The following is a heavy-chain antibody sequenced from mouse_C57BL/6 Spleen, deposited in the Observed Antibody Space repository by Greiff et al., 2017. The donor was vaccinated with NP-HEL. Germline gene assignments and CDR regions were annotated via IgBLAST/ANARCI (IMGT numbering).Heavy chain of an antibody. CDR3: ARDGVRDAMDY. CDR2: ISYDGSN. Sequence: VQLKESGPGLVKPSQSLSLTCSVTGYSITSGYYWNWIRQFPGNKLEWMGYISYDGSNNYNPSLKNRISITRDTSKNQFFLKLNSVTTEDTATYYCARDGVRDAMDYWGQGTSVTVSS. CDR1: GYSITSGYY. V-gene: IGHV3-6*01. J-gene: IGHJ4*01. D-gene: IGHD2-2*01.